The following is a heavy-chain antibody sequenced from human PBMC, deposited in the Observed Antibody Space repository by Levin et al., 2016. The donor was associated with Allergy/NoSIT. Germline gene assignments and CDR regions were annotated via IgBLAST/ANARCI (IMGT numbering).Heavy chain of an antibody. J-gene: IGHJ2*01. CDR3: AVDFGGDSDWYFDL. CDR2: IYHSGNT. D-gene: IGHD4-23*01. V-gene: IGHV4-59*01. CDR1: GGSISSYY. Sequence: SETLSLTCTVSGGSISSYYWSWIRQPPGKGLEWIGYIYHSGNTHYNPSLKSRVTISMDTSKNQFSLKLSSVTAADTAVYYCAVDFGGDSDWYFDLWGRGTLVTVSS.